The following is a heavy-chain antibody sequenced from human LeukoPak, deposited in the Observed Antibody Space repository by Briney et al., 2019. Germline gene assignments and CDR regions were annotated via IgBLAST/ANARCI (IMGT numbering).Heavy chain of an antibody. D-gene: IGHD3-16*01. Sequence: SETLSLTCTVSGGSISTSNYYWGWIRQPPGKGLEWIGNIFYSGSTYYSPSLRSRVTISLDTSRNQFSLKLNSVTAADTAVYYCTRGDYSSSYYMDVWGKGTTVTISS. J-gene: IGHJ6*03. CDR2: IFYSGST. CDR1: GGSISTSNYY. CDR3: TRGDYSSSYYMDV. V-gene: IGHV4-39*07.